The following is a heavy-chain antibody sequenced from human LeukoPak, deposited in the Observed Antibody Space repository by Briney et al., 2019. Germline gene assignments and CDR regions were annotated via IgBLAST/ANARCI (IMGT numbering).Heavy chain of an antibody. CDR3: ARDCSGGSCYGAFDI. D-gene: IGHD2-15*01. CDR1: GGSISSGGYY. V-gene: IGHV4-30-4*08. CDR2: IYYSGST. J-gene: IGHJ3*02. Sequence: SQTLSLTCTVSGGSISSGGYYWSWIRQHPGKGLEWIGYIYYSGSTYYNPSLKSRITISVDTSENRFSLKLSSVTATDTAVYYCARDCSGGSCYGAFDIWGQGTMVTVSS.